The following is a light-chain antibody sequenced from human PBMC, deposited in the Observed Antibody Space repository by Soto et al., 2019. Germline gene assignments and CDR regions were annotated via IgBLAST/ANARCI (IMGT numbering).Light chain of an antibody. J-gene: IGKJ1*01. CDR1: QSISNTY. V-gene: IGKV3-20*01. Sequence: VLTQSPGTLSLSPGERATLSCRTSQSISNTYLAWYQQKPGQAPRLLIYGASSRATGIPDRFSGSGSGTDFTLTISRLEPEDFAVYYCQQYVISPRTFGQGTKVDIK. CDR2: GAS. CDR3: QQYVISPRT.